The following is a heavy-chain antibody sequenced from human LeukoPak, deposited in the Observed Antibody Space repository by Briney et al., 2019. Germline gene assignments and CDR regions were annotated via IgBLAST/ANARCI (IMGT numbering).Heavy chain of an antibody. D-gene: IGHD1-26*01. V-gene: IGHV4-59*08. CDR1: GGSISSYY. J-gene: IGHJ4*02. CDR2: IYYSGST. Sequence: SETLSLTCTVSGGSISSYYWSWIRQPPGRGLEWIGYIYYSGSTNYNPSLKSRVTISVDTSKNQFSLKLSSVTAADTAVYYCARSHDSGGRGYYYFDYWGQGTLVTVSS. CDR3: ARSHDSGGRGYYYFDY.